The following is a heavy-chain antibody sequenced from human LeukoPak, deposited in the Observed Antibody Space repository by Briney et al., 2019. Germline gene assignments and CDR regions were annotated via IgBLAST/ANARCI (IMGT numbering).Heavy chain of an antibody. D-gene: IGHD3-22*01. J-gene: IGHJ4*02. CDR3: ARGTPSMKYYDSSGYNPDLYYFDY. Sequence: ASVKVSCKASGYTFTSYYIHWVRQAPGQGLEWMGLINPSGGSTNYAQKFQGRVTMTRDTSTSTVYMELSSLRSEDTAVYYCARGTPSMKYYDSSGYNPDLYYFDYWGQGTLVTVSS. V-gene: IGHV1-46*01. CDR2: INPSGGST. CDR1: GYTFTSYY.